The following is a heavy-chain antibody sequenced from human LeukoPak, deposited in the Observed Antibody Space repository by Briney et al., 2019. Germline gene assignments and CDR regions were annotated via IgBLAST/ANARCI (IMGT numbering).Heavy chain of an antibody. CDR1: GGSFSDYY. CDR2: INHSGST. Sequence: SETLSLACGVYGGSFSDYYWSWIRQPPGKGLEWIGEINHSGSTNYNPSLKSRVTISVDTSKNQFSLKLSSVTAADTAVYYCARGRIFMVRGVIKNYFDYWGQGTLVTVSS. V-gene: IGHV4-34*01. CDR3: ARGRIFMVRGVIKNYFDY. J-gene: IGHJ4*02. D-gene: IGHD3-10*01.